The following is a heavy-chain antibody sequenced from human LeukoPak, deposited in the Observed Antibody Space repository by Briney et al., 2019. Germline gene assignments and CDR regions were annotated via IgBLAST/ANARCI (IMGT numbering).Heavy chain of an antibody. D-gene: IGHD1-7*01. CDR1: GYTFTSYY. CDR2: INPSGGST. V-gene: IGHV1-46*01. Sequence: ASVTVSCTASGYTFTSYYMHWVRQAPGQGLEWMGIINPSGGSTSYAQKFQGRVTMTRDTSTSTVYMELSSLRSEDTAVYYCARDGLELRPYNWFDPWGQGTLVTVSS. J-gene: IGHJ5*02. CDR3: ARDGLELRPYNWFDP.